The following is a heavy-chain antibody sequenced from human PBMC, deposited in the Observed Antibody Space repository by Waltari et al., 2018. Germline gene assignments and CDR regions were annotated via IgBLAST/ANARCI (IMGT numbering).Heavy chain of an antibody. CDR2: VTCVGDDK. D-gene: IGHD5-12*01. CDR1: GFSFNNYA. Sequence: QVRLVESGGGVVQPGKSLRLSSSTSGFSFNNYALPSVRQTPGRGLEWVAAVTCVGDDKYDAASVRGRFTVSRDNFRGTLILQMNRLTSEDTGLYDCAGAGGEYNDGNGYHFDYWGQGTLVTVSS. CDR3: AGAGGEYNDGNGYHFDY. J-gene: IGHJ4*02. V-gene: IGHV3-30*03.